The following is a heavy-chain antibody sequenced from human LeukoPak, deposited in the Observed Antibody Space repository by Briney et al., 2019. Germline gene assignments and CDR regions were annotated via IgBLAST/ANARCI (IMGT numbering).Heavy chain of an antibody. J-gene: IGHJ4*02. CDR3: VKDQGEYSSTWYYFDS. CDR1: GFIFSTYP. V-gene: IGHV3-64D*06. D-gene: IGHD6-13*01. Sequence: PGGSLRLSCSTSGFIFSTYPMHWVRQPPGKGLESISGITSNGDSTNYAASVKGRFTISRDNSKNTLSLHMSSLRAEDTAVYYCVKDQGEYSSTWYYFDSWGQGTLVTVSS. CDR2: ITSNGDST.